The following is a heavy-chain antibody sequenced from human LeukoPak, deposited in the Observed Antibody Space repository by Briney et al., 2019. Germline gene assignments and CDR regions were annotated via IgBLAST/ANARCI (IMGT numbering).Heavy chain of an antibody. Sequence: GASLRLSRAASGVTFSSYGMHWVRQAPSKKLEWVALISSDGNDKLYGDSVKGRFTISRDDSKSTLYLQMNSLRAEDTAVYYCTTKVIRGNSGDDYDDWGQGTLVTVSS. J-gene: IGHJ4*02. V-gene: IGHV3-30*03. CDR2: ISSDGNDK. CDR3: TTKVIRGNSGDDYDD. D-gene: IGHD5-12*01. CDR1: GVTFSSYG.